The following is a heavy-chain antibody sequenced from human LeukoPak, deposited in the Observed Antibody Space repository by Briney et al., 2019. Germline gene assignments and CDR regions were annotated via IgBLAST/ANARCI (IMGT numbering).Heavy chain of an antibody. Sequence: SETLSLTCIVSGGSISSSSYYWGWIRQPPGKGLEWIGSIYYSGSTYYNPSLKSRVTISVDTSKNQFSLKLSSVTAADTAVYYCARKRGYSGYDYHNWFDPWGQGTLVTVSS. CDR1: GGSISSSSYY. CDR2: IYYSGST. CDR3: ARKRGYSGYDYHNWFDP. D-gene: IGHD5-12*01. J-gene: IGHJ5*02. V-gene: IGHV4-39*01.